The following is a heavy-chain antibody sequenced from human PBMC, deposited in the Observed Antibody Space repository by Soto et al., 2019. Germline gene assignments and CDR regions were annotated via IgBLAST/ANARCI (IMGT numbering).Heavy chain of an antibody. V-gene: IGHV4-39*01. J-gene: IGHJ4*02. D-gene: IGHD2-15*01. CDR2: IDYNGVT. CDR3: GKVLVGATGHTDSDS. CDR1: GGSIYRSGYY. Sequence: SETLSLTCTVSGGSIYRSGYYWGWVRQPPGRGLEWIGNIDYNGVTYSNPSLKSRVTISRDTSKNQFSLKLTSVTAADTALYYCGKVLVGATGHTDSDSWGPGTLVTVSS.